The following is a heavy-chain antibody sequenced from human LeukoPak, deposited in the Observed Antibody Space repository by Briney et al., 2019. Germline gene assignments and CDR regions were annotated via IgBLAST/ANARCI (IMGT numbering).Heavy chain of an antibody. D-gene: IGHD5-18*01. V-gene: IGHV3-66*02. CDR3: ARSASGYRTKYYFDY. CDR2: IYSGGST. J-gene: IGHJ4*02. Sequence: GGSLRLSCAASGFTVSSNYMSWVRQAPGKGLEWVSVIYSGGSTYYADSVKGRFTISRDNSKNTLYLQMNSLRAEDTAVYYCARSASGYRTKYYFDYWGQGTLVTVSS. CDR1: GFTVSSNY.